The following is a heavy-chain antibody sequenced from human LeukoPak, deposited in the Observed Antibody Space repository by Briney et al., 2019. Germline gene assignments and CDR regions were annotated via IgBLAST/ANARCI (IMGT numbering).Heavy chain of an antibody. V-gene: IGHV4-34*01. CDR1: GFTFSSYA. Sequence: PGGSLRLSCAASGFTFSSYAMSWVRQPPGKGLEWIGEINHSGSTNYNPSLKSRVTISVDTSKNQFSLKLSSVTAADTAVYYCARGRTTLGYWGQGTLVTVSS. CDR3: ARGRTTLGY. D-gene: IGHD1-14*01. J-gene: IGHJ4*02. CDR2: INHSGST.